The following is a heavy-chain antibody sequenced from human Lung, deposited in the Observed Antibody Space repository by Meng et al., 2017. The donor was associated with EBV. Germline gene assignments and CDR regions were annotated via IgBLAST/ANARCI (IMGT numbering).Heavy chain of an antibody. V-gene: IGHV1-18*01. Sequence: QVQQGQAGPGVKKPGASVKVSCKASGDTFSNYAITWVRQAPGQGLEWMGWIRVYNENTNFAQKFQGRVTMTTDTSTNTVYMELRSLRSDDTAVYYCARDLPGGTKGTWLDLWGQGTLVTVSS. J-gene: IGHJ5*02. CDR2: IRVYNENT. CDR1: GDTFSNYA. D-gene: IGHD1-14*01. CDR3: ARDLPGGTKGTWLDL.